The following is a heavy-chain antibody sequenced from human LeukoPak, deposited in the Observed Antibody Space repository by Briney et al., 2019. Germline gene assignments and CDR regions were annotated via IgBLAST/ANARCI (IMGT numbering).Heavy chain of an antibody. D-gene: IGHD3-22*01. CDR1: GYTFTGYY. CDR2: INPNSGGT. Sequence: GASVKVSCKASGYTFTGYYMHWVRQAPGQGLEWMGWINPNSGGTNYAQKFQGRVTMTRDASISTAYMELSRLRSDDTAVYYCARYYYDSSGEAFGAFDIWGQGTMVTVSS. V-gene: IGHV1-2*02. CDR3: ARYYYDSSGEAFGAFDI. J-gene: IGHJ3*02.